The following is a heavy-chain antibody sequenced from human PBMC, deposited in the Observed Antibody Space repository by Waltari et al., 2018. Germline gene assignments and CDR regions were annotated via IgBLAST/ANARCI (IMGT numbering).Heavy chain of an antibody. CDR3: ARYIVGTMVDY. Sequence: QLELQESGPGLVKPSETLSLTCIVSGASISTSSRDYWGWIRQPPGKGLEWIGSIYSGGATHYNPSLTSRVTLSVDTSKNQFSLRLRSVTAADTAVYYCARYIVGTMVDYWSPGTLVTVSS. CDR1: GASISTSSRDY. CDR2: IYSGGAT. V-gene: IGHV4-39*01. J-gene: IGHJ4*02. D-gene: IGHD2-21*01.